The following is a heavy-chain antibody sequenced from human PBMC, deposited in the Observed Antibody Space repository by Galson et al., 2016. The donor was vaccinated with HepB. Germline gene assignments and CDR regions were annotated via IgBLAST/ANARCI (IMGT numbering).Heavy chain of an antibody. V-gene: IGHV1-2*04. D-gene: IGHD3-10*01. CDR1: GYTFIGYY. J-gene: IGHJ6*02. CDR2: INPNSGGT. CDR3: ARESLTMVRGAPLYGMDV. Sequence: SVKVSCKASGYTFIGYYIHWVRQAPGQGLEWMGWINPNSGGTNYAQKFPGWVTVTRDTSISTAYMEVSRLSSDDTAVYYCARESLTMVRGAPLYGMDVWGQGTTITVSS.